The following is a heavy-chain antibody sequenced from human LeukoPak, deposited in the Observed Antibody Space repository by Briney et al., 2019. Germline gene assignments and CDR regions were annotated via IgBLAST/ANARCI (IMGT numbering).Heavy chain of an antibody. CDR2: ISGSGGST. V-gene: IGHV3-23*01. Sequence: PGGSLRLSCAASGFTFSSYAMSWVRQAPGKGLEWVSAISGSGGSTYYAASVKGRFTISRDNSKNTLYLQMNSLRAEDTAVYYCAKATDSSSDAFDIWGQGTMVTVSS. CDR1: GFTFSSYA. D-gene: IGHD6-6*01. J-gene: IGHJ3*02. CDR3: AKATDSSSDAFDI.